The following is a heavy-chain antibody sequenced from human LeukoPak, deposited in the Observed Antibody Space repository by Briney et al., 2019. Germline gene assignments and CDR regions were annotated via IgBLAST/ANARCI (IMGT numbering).Heavy chain of an antibody. J-gene: IGHJ4*02. CDR3: ASGGESARYFDY. CDR2: SNHSRST. V-gene: IGHV4-34*01. CDR1: RGSFRAYY. Sequence: PPETLSLTCALSRGSFRAYYWSCIRQPPGNGLTWCRESNHSRSTNYNPSHKSRVTISVDTSKNQFSLKLSSVTAAETDVYYCASGGESARYFDYWGQGTLVTVSS.